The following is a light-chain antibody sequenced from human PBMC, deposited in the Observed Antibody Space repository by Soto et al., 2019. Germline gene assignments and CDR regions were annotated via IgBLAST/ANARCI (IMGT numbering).Light chain of an antibody. CDR3: HHYGPSRSWA. V-gene: IGKV3-20*01. Sequence: EIVLTQSPGTVSLSPGDRATLSCRASQRLSDNSLAWYQQRPGQAPRLLIYGASVRATGIPDNFSGSGSGTDFALTISRLEPGDFAVYYCHHYGPSRSWAFGQGTKVYIK. CDR2: GAS. J-gene: IGKJ1*01. CDR1: QRLSDNS.